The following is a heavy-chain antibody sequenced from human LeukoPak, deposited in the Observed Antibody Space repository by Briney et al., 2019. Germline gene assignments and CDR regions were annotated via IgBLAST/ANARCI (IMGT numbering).Heavy chain of an antibody. CDR3: ARDWDFWSGADAFDI. D-gene: IGHD3-3*01. CDR1: GGSISSYY. CDR2: IYTSGST. V-gene: IGHV4-4*07. Sequence: PSETLSLTCTVSGGSISSYYWSWIRQPAGKGLEWIGRIYTSGSTNYNPSLKSRVTMSVDTSKNQFSLKLSSVTAADAAVYYCARDWDFWSGADAFDIWGQGTMVTVSS. J-gene: IGHJ3*02.